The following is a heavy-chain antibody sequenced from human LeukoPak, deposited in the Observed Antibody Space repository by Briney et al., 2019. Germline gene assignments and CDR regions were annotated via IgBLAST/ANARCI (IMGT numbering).Heavy chain of an antibody. CDR2: ISYDGSNK. V-gene: IGHV3-30*03. Sequence: PGGSLRLSCAASGFTFSSYGMHWVRQAPGKGLEWVAVISYDGSNKYYADSVKGRFTISRDNSKNTLYLQMNSLRAEDTAVYYCASEEYSRSSYWGQGTLVTVSS. CDR3: ASEEYSRSSY. J-gene: IGHJ4*02. D-gene: IGHD6-6*01. CDR1: GFTFSSYG.